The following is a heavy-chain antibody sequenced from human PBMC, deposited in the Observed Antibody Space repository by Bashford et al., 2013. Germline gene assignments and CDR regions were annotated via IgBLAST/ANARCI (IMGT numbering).Heavy chain of an antibody. Sequence: SETLSLTCTVSGTSMFDSYWSWMRQPAGKGLEWIGHVHTSGSTTYNPSLKSRVTMSLDTSTKQFSLKLISVTAADTAVYFCASDRWRSAWYYYWGQGSLVTVSS. CDR3: ASDRWRSAWYYY. CDR2: VHTSGST. CDR1: GTSMFDSY. V-gene: IGHV4-4*07. J-gene: IGHJ4*02. D-gene: IGHD6-19*01.